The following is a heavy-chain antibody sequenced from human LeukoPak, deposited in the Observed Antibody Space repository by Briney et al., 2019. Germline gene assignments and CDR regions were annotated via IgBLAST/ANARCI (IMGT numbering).Heavy chain of an antibody. D-gene: IGHD1-1*01. J-gene: IGHJ3*02. Sequence: GGSLRLSCAASGFIFSTYSMNWVRQAPGKGLEWVSYISSSSSTIYYADSVKGRFTISRDNAKNSLYLQINTLRAEDTAVYYCARDSGEFNDNDAFDIWGQGTMVTVSS. V-gene: IGHV3-48*01. CDR1: GFIFSTYS. CDR2: ISSSSSTI. CDR3: ARDSGEFNDNDAFDI.